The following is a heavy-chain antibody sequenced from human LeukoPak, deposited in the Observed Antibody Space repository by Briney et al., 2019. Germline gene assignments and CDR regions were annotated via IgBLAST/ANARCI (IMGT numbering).Heavy chain of an antibody. V-gene: IGHV4-34*01. Sequence: SETLSLTCAVYGGSFSGYYWSWIRQPPGKGLEWIGEINHSGSTNYNPSLKSRVTISVDTSKNQFSLKLGSVTAADTAVYYCARGSGSSWYLRWGQGTLVTVSS. J-gene: IGHJ4*02. CDR2: INHSGST. D-gene: IGHD6-13*01. CDR1: GGSFSGYY. CDR3: ARGSGSSWYLR.